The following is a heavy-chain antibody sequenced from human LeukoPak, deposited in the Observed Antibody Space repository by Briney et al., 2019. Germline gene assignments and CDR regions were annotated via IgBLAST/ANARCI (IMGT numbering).Heavy chain of an antibody. V-gene: IGHV1-18*01. Sequence: GASVKVSCKASGYTFTNYGLSWVRQAPGQGLEWMGWISGYNGNTKYVQKLQGRVTMTRDTSTTTAYMELRSLRSDDTAVYYCATRAIYCSSTSCYPYFDYWGQGTLVTVSS. CDR1: GYTFTNYG. CDR2: ISGYNGNT. CDR3: ATRAIYCSSTSCYPYFDY. J-gene: IGHJ4*02. D-gene: IGHD2-2*01.